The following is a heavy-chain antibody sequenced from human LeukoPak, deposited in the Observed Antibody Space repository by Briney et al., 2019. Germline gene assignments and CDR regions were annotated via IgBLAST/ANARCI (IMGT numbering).Heavy chain of an antibody. J-gene: IGHJ4*02. D-gene: IGHD3-10*01. CDR1: GYTFTGYY. CDR2: INPNSGGT. V-gene: IGHV1-2*02. CDR3: ARTYGSGSYSDQFYIDY. Sequence: ASVKVSCKASGYTFTGYYMHWVRQAPGQGLKWMGWINPNSGGTNYAQKFQDRATMTRDTSINTAYMELTRLRSDDTAVYFCARTYGSGSYSDQFYIDYWGQGTLVTVSS.